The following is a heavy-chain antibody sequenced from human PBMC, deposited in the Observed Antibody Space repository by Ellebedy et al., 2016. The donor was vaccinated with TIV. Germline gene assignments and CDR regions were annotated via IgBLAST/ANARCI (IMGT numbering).Heavy chain of an antibody. V-gene: IGHV1-69*13. Sequence: SVKVSXXASGGTFSSYAISWVRQAPGQGLEWMGGIIPIFGTANYAQKFQGRVTITADESTSTAYVELSSLRSEDTAVYYCARVDTGDAFDIWGQGTMVTVSS. J-gene: IGHJ3*02. CDR2: IIPIFGTA. CDR3: ARVDTGDAFDI. CDR1: GGTFSSYA. D-gene: IGHD5-18*01.